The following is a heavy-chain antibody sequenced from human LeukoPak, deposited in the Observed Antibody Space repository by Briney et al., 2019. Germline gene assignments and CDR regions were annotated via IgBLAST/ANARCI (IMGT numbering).Heavy chain of an antibody. D-gene: IGHD1-26*01. V-gene: IGHV4-4*02. CDR1: GGSILTTNW. Sequence: PSGTLSLTCAVSGGSILTTNWWSWVRQPPGKGLEWIGEVHLSGASNYNPSLKSRVSMSIDNSRNQLSLELTSVTAADTAIYYCARESGAFSPFGFWGQGTLVTVSS. J-gene: IGHJ4*02. CDR3: ARESGAFSPFGF. CDR2: VHLSGAS.